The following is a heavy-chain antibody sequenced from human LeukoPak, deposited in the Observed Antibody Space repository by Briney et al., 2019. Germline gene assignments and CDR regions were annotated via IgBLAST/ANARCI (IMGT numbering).Heavy chain of an antibody. D-gene: IGHD3-22*01. CDR2: FIYSGNI. CDR1: GGSISSYH. J-gene: IGHJ3*02. CDR3: ARARNYYDSSDYYYEGDAFDI. V-gene: IGHV4-59*01. Sequence: SETLSLTCTVSGGSISSYHWSWIRQPPGKGLEWIGYFIYSGNINYNPSLKSRDTISVDTSKNRFSLKLTSVTAADTAVYYCARARNYYDSSDYYYEGDAFDIWGQGTMVTVSS.